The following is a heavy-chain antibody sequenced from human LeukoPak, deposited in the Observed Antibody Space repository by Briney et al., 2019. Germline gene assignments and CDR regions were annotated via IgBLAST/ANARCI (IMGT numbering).Heavy chain of an antibody. J-gene: IGHJ4*02. V-gene: IGHV3-30*18. CDR1: GFTFSSYG. CDR3: AKAARNVDIVATIDY. Sequence: PGGSLRLSCAASGFTFSSYGMHWVRQAPGKGLEWVAAISYDGSNKYYADSVKGRFTISRDNSKNTLYLQMNSLRAEDTAVYYCAKAARNVDIVATIDYWGQGTLVTVSS. D-gene: IGHD5-12*01. CDR2: ISYDGSNK.